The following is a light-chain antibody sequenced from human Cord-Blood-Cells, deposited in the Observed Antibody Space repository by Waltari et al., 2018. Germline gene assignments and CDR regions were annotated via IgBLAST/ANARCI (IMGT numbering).Light chain of an antibody. J-gene: IGLJ3*02. V-gene: IGLV1-44*01. Sequence: QSVLTQPPSASGTPGQRVTISCSGSSSNIGSNTVNWYQQLPGTAPKLLIYSNNQRPSVVPDRFSDSKSGTSASLAIRGLQSEDEADDYCAAWDDSLNGWVFGGGTKLTVL. CDR1: SSNIGSNT. CDR2: SNN. CDR3: AAWDDSLNGWV.